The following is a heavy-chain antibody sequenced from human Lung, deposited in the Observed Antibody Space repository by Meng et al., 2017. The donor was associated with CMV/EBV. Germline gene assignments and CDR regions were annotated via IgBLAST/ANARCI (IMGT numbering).Heavy chain of an antibody. CDR1: GFTFSSYA. CDR3: ARDDSSS. CDR2: ISYDGSNK. V-gene: IGHV3-30-3*01. D-gene: IGHD3-22*01. Sequence: QVQLVESGGGVVQPGRSLRLSCAASGFTFSSYAMHWVRQAPGKGLEWVAVISYDGSNKYYADSVKGRFTISRDNSKNTLYLQMNSLRAEDTAVYYCARDDSSSWGQGTLVIVSS. J-gene: IGHJ5*02.